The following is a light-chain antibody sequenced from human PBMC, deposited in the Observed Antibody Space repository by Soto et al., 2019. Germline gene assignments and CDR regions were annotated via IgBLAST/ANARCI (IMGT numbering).Light chain of an antibody. CDR3: QTWGAGLGV. CDR2: LNSDGGP. V-gene: IGLV4-69*01. J-gene: IGLJ3*02. CDR1: SGHSSYA. Sequence: QSVLTQSPSAPASLGPSAKLTCTLSSGHSSYALAWHQQQPEKGPRCLLKLNSDGGPSKGAGIPDRFSGSSSGAERYLTIAGSQSEDGADYYCQTWGAGLGVFGGGTKVTVL.